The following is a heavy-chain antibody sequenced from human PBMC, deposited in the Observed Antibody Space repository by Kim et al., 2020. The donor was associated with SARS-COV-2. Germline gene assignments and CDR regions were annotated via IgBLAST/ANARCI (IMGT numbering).Heavy chain of an antibody. J-gene: IGHJ6*02. Sequence: GGSLRLSCAASGFSVSTNDISWVRQAPGKGLEWVATIFGSGTTYFADSAKGRFTISIDNSKNTLYLQMNSLRAEDTAAYHCARKLLWFGDNGMDVWGQGT. CDR3: ARKLLWFGDNGMDV. CDR2: IFGSGTT. V-gene: IGHV3-53*01. D-gene: IGHD3-10*01. CDR1: GFSVSTND.